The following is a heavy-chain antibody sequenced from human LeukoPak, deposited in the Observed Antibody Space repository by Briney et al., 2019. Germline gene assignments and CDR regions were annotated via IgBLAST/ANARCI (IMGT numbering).Heavy chain of an antibody. D-gene: IGHD3-10*01. Sequence: ASVKVSFKASGYPFTVYHIHWVRQAPGQGLEWMGSINPNRGGTNSAQSFQGRVTFTRDTSTSTAYMELSRLRSDDTAVYYCARDPTTSWFFKFDHWGQGTLVTVSS. V-gene: IGHV1-2*02. CDR1: GYPFTVYH. J-gene: IGHJ4*02. CDR2: INPNRGGT. CDR3: ARDPTTSWFFKFDH.